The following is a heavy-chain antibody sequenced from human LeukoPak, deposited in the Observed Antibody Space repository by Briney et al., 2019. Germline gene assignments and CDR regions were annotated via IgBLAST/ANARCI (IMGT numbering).Heavy chain of an antibody. V-gene: IGHV4-34*01. Sequence: SETLSLTCAVYGGSFSGYYWSWIRQPPGKGLEWIGEINHSGSTNYNPSLKSRVTISVDTSKNQFSLKLSSVTAADTAVYYCARAYALLTTDYWGQGTLVTVSS. D-gene: IGHD4-17*01. J-gene: IGHJ4*02. CDR3: ARAYALLTTDY. CDR2: INHSGST. CDR1: GGSFSGYY.